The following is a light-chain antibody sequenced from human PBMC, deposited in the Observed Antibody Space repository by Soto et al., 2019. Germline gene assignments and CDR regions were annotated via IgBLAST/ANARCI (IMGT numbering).Light chain of an antibody. CDR1: QSLLQSNGYNY. V-gene: IGKV2-28*01. J-gene: IGKJ5*01. Sequence: DIVMTQSPLSLPVTPGESASISCRSSQSLLQSNGYNYLDWYLQKPGQSPQLLIYLGSNRASGVPDRFSGSGSGTDFTLEISRVEAEDVGVYYCMQALQPPLTFGQGTRLEIK. CDR2: LGS. CDR3: MQALQPPLT.